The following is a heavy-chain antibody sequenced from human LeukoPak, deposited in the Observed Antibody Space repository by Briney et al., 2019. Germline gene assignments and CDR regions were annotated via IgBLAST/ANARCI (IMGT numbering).Heavy chain of an antibody. J-gene: IGHJ4*02. CDR2: INPGGSSI. V-gene: IGHV3-74*01. CDR3: ARSNQADDY. D-gene: IGHD1-14*01. CDR1: GFAFSSYW. Sequence: GGSLRLSCAASGFAFSSYWMHWVRQVPGKGLVWVARINPGGSSITYAGSVKGRFTISRDNAKYTLYLQMDSLRAEDTGVYYCARSNQADDYWGQGTLVTVSS.